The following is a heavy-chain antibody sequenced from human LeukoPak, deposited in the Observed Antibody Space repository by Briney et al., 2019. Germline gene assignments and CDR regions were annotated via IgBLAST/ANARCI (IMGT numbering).Heavy chain of an antibody. Sequence: GGSLRLSCAASGFTFSSYAMSWVRQAPGKGLEWVSAISGSGGSTYYADSVKGRFTISRDNSKNTLYLQMNSLRAEDPAVYYCAKAYYNDRSGYPLDYWGQGTLVTVSS. D-gene: IGHD3-22*01. CDR3: AKAYYNDRSGYPLDY. CDR2: ISGSGGST. V-gene: IGHV3-23*01. J-gene: IGHJ4*02. CDR1: GFTFSSYA.